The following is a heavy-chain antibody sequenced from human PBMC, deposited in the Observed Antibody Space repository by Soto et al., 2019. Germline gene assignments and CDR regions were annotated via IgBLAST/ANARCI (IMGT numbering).Heavy chain of an antibody. V-gene: IGHV3-23*01. CDR1: GFAFINYA. D-gene: IGHD1-26*01. J-gene: IGHJ4*02. Sequence: GGSLRLACEASGFAFINYAMIWCRQSAGKGLEWVASISETGGDSYYADSMDGRFTISRDNSKNTLYLQIHSLRAEDTAVYYCVRDLYRSATMPCLDHWGQGTLVTVSS. CDR2: ISETGGDS. CDR3: VRDLYRSATMPCLDH.